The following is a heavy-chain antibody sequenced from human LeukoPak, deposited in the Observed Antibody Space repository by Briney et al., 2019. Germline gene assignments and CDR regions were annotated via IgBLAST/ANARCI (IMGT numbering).Heavy chain of an antibody. J-gene: IGHJ6*03. Sequence: PSETLSLTCTVSSGSIRSYYWTWIRQPPGKGLEWIGYMYHSGDTRYNPSLKSRVTISVDTSKNQFSLRLSSVTAADTAVYYCARVIEGGYSYGSYYYYMDVWGEGTTVTISS. CDR1: SGSIRSYY. D-gene: IGHD5-18*01. CDR2: MYHSGDT. CDR3: ARVIEGGYSYGSYYYYMDV. V-gene: IGHV4-59*01.